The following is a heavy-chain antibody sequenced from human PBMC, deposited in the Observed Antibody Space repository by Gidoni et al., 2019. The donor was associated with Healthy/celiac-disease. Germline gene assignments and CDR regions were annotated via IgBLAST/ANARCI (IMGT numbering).Heavy chain of an antibody. J-gene: IGHJ5*02. Sequence: EVQLVESGGGLVQPGGSLRLSCAASGCTVSSYWMSWVRQAPGKGLEWVANIKQDGSEKYYVDSVKGRFTISRDNAKNSLYLQMNSLRAEDTAVYYCARVNNDFWSGYYTGDNWFDPWGQGTLVTVSS. CDR3: ARVNNDFWSGYYTGDNWFDP. CDR2: IKQDGSEK. CDR1: GCTVSSYW. V-gene: IGHV3-7*03. D-gene: IGHD3-3*01.